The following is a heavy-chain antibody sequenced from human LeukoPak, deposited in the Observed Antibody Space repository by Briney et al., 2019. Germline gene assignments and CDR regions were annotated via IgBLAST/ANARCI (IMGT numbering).Heavy chain of an antibody. CDR1: GGSISSGGYY. D-gene: IGHD1-7*01. Sequence: PSETLSLTCTVSGGSISSGGYYWSWIRQHPGKGLEWIGYIYYSGSTYYNPSLKSRVTISVDTSKNQFSLKLSSVTAADTAVYYCARATLHNWNYSPYGMDVWGQGTTVTVSS. J-gene: IGHJ6*02. CDR2: IYYSGST. V-gene: IGHV4-31*03. CDR3: ARATLHNWNYSPYGMDV.